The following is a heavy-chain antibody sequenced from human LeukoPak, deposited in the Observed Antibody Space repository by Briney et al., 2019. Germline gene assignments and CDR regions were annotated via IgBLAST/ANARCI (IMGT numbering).Heavy chain of an antibody. CDR2: MNPNSGNT. V-gene: IGHV1-8*01. J-gene: IGHJ3*02. CDR3: ARGDDAFDI. Sequence: ASVKVSCKASGYTFTSYDINWVRQATGQGLEWMGWMNPNSGNTGYAQKFQGRVAMTRNTSISTAYMELRSLRSDDTAAYYCARGDDAFDIWGQGTMVTVSS. CDR1: GYTFTSYD.